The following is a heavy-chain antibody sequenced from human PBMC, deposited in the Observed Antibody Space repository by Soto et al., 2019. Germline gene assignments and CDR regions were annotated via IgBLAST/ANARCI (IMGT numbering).Heavy chain of an antibody. CDR1: GYSFTTYG. CDR2: ISGYNGNT. CDR3: ARQGPAPYSYYGRDV. Sequence: QVQLVQSGGEVKKPGASVKVSCKTSGYSFTTYGISWVRQAPGQGLEWMGWISGYNGNTNYAQKFQRRVTMTADTTTSTAYMELRSLRSDDTAVYYCARQGPAPYSYYGRDVWGQGSTVAVSS. J-gene: IGHJ6*02. V-gene: IGHV1-18*01.